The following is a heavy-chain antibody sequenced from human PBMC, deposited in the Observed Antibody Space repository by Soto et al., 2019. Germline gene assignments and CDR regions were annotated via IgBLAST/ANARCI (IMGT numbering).Heavy chain of an antibody. CDR3: ARGYGYSSGWFRYYYYGMDV. CDR1: GGSFSGYY. Sequence: SETLSLTCAVCGGSFSGYYWSWIRQPPGKXLEWIGEINHSGSTNYNPSLKSRVTISVDTSKNQFSLKLSSVTAADTAVYYCARGYGYSSGWFRYYYYGMDVWGQGTTVTVSS. V-gene: IGHV4-34*01. CDR2: INHSGST. J-gene: IGHJ6*02. D-gene: IGHD6-19*01.